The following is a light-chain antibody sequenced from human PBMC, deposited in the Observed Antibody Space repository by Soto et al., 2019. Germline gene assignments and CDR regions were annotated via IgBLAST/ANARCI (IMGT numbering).Light chain of an antibody. CDR3: QQYNNCPPIT. Sequence: EIVMTQSPATLSVSPGERATLSCRASQSVSGNLGCYQQKPGQAPRLLIYAASTRATGIPARFSGSGSGTEFALTISSRRSEDFAVYYCQQYNNCPPITFGPGTKVDI. CDR1: QSVSGN. V-gene: IGKV3-15*01. CDR2: AAS. J-gene: IGKJ3*01.